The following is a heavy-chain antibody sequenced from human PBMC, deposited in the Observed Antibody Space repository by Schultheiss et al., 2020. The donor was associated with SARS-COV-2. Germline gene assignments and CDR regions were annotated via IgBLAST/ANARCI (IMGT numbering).Heavy chain of an antibody. CDR3: AKDRLGGLIPNWFDP. J-gene: IGHJ5*02. Sequence: GGSLRLSCAASGFTFSSYSMHWVRQAPGKGLEWVSAISGSGGSTYYADSVKGRFTISRDNSKNTLYLQMNSLRAEDTAVYYCAKDRLGGLIPNWFDPWGQGTLVTVSS. D-gene: IGHD4-23*01. CDR2: ISGSGGST. CDR1: GFTFSSYS. V-gene: IGHV3-23*01.